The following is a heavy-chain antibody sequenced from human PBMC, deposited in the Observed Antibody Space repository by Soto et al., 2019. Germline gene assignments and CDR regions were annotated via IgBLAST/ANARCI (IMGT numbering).Heavy chain of an antibody. CDR2: ISYDGSNT. V-gene: IGHV3-30*18. Sequence: QVQLVESGGGVVQPGRSLRLSCVASGFTLSSTGMPWVRQAQGKGLEWVAMISYDGSNTFYADSVKGRFTISRDNSWNTLYLQMDSLRPEDTSVYYCAKDWGSSGWFNWFDPWGQGTLVTVSS. CDR1: GFTLSSTG. CDR3: AKDWGSSGWFNWFDP. D-gene: IGHD6-19*01. J-gene: IGHJ5*02.